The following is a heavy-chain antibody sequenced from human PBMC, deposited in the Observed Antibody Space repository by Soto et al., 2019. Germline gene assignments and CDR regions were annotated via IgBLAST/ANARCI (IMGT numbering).Heavy chain of an antibody. CDR3: ARVPYSIDYGELDY. CDR2: ISSSSGTI. V-gene: IGHV3-48*02. Sequence: EVQLVESGGDLVQPGGSLRLSCAASGFTFSSYSMNWVRQAPGKGLEWVSYISSSSGTIYYADSVKGRFTISRDNAKNSLYLQMNSLRDDDTAVYYCARVPYSIDYGELDYWVQGTLVTVSS. J-gene: IGHJ4*02. CDR1: GFTFSSYS. D-gene: IGHD4-17*01.